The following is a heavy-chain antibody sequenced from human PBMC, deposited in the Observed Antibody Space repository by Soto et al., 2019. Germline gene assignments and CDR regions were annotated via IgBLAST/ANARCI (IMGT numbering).Heavy chain of an antibody. CDR2: IKHDGSEK. Sequence: PGGSLRLSCAASDFTFSRYWMDWVRQAPRKGLEWVATIKHDGSEKYYVDSVKGRFIISRDNAKNSVFLQMNGLRVEDTAVYFCARAMGTDGWSNHPFDIWGQGTMVTVSS. J-gene: IGHJ3*02. CDR3: ARAMGTDGWSNHPFDI. V-gene: IGHV3-7*04. CDR1: DFTFSRYW. D-gene: IGHD6-19*01.